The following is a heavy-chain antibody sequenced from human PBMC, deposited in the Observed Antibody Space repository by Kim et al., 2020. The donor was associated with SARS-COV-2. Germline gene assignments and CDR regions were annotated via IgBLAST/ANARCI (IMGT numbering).Heavy chain of an antibody. J-gene: IGHJ3*02. V-gene: IGHV4-30-4*01. CDR2: IYYSGIT. CDR3: ARENFGSGKYAFDN. D-gene: IGHD3-10*01. Sequence: TGSGAASSSGEDYWIWIRQTPGKGLEWIGYIYYSGITRYNPSLKSRVIISVDTSNNQFSLKLSSVTAADTAVYYCARENFGSGKYAFDNW. CDR1: GAASSSGEDY.